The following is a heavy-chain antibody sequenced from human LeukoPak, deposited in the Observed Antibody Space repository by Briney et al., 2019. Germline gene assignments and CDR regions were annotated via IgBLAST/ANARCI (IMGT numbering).Heavy chain of an antibody. Sequence: GASVKVSCKASGYTFTGYYMHCVRQAPGQGLEWMGWINPNSGGTNYAQKFQGRVTMTRDTSISTAYMELSRLRSDDTAVYYCASIAVAGTTSPDWFDPWGQGTLVTVSS. J-gene: IGHJ5*02. CDR2: INPNSGGT. CDR1: GYTFTGYY. V-gene: IGHV1-2*02. CDR3: ASIAVAGTTSPDWFDP. D-gene: IGHD6-19*01.